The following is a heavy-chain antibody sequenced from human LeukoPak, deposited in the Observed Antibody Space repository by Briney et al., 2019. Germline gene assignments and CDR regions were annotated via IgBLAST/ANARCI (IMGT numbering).Heavy chain of an antibody. D-gene: IGHD1-14*01. J-gene: IGHJ6*02. V-gene: IGHV3-23*01. CDR3: ARTQFSYYYYGMDV. Sequence: GGSLRLSCAASGFTFSSHAMSWVRQAPGKGLEWVSSISTSGGTTYYADSVKGRFTISRDSSKNTLYLQISSLRPEDTARYYCARTQFSYYYYGMDVWGQGTTVTVSS. CDR1: GFTFSSHA. CDR2: ISTSGGTT.